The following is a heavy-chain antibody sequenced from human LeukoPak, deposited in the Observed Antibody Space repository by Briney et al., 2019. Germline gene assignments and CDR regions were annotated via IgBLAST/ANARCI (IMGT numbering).Heavy chain of an antibody. D-gene: IGHD4-11*01. Sequence: SQTLSLTCAISGDSVSSSDATWNWIRQSPSRGLEWLGRTYYRSRWSSDYAPSVRSRITINSDTAKNQFPLQLDSVTPEDTAVYYCARASYRAFYIWGQGTMVTVSS. V-gene: IGHV6-1*01. CDR3: ARASYRAFYI. CDR1: GDSVSSSDAT. CDR2: TYYRSRWSS. J-gene: IGHJ3*02.